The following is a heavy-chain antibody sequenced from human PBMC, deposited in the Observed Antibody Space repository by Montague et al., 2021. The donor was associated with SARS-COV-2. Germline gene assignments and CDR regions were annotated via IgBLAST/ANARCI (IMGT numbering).Heavy chain of an antibody. CDR1: GDSVSSKSAA. Sequence: CAISGDSVSSKSAAWNWIRQSPSRGLEWLGRTYYRSQWYEDYAVFVKGRITIKPDTSKNQFSLHLESVSPDDTALYYCASGAYHDLYYYYHGMDVWGRGTTVSVSS. J-gene: IGHJ6*02. V-gene: IGHV6-1*01. D-gene: IGHD2-2*01. CDR2: TYYRSQWYE. CDR3: ASGAYHDLYYYYHGMDV.